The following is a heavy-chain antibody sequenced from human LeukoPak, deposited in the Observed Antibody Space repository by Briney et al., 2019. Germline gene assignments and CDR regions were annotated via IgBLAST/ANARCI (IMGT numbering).Heavy chain of an antibody. Sequence: GGSLRLSCSASGFTFSSFDMHWVRQARGKGLEYISAISPNGGSTYHADSVKGRFTISRDNSKNTLYLQMSSLRIEDTAVYYCVKIARDWGQGTLVTVSS. CDR1: GFTFSSFD. CDR2: ISPNGGST. V-gene: IGHV3-64D*09. J-gene: IGHJ4*02. CDR3: VKIARD.